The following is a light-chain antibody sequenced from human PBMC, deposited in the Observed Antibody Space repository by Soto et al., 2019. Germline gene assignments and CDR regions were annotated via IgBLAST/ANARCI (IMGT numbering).Light chain of an antibody. CDR1: SSDVGRYNF. J-gene: IGLJ3*02. Sequence: QSALTQPASVSGSPGQSITISCTGTSSDVGRYNFVSWYQHHPGQVPTLMIYDVTNRPSGVSNRFSGSKSGNTASLTISGLQAEDEADYYCSSYTDTNTWVFGGGTQLTVL. CDR2: DVT. CDR3: SSYTDTNTWV. V-gene: IGLV2-14*03.